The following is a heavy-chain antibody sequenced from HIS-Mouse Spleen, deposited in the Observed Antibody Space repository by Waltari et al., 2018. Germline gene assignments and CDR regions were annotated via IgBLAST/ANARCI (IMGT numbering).Heavy chain of an antibody. V-gene: IGHV4-39*07. Sequence: VKPSETLSLTCTVSGGSISSSSYYWGWIRQTPGKGLEWIGSIYYSGSTYYNPSLKSRVTISVDTSKNQFSLKLSSVTAADTAVYYCAREIPYSSSWYDWYFDLWGRGTLVTVSS. J-gene: IGHJ2*01. D-gene: IGHD6-13*01. CDR3: AREIPYSSSWYDWYFDL. CDR1: GGSISSSSYY. CDR2: IYYSGST.